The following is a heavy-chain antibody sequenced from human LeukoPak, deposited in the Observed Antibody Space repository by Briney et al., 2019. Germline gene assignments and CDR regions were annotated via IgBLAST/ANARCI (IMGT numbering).Heavy chain of an antibody. J-gene: IGHJ4*02. CDR2: IRDNGSTR. CDR3: AKVPHSWGLFDS. V-gene: IGHV3-30*02. CDR1: GFSFSRYG. D-gene: IGHD3-16*01. Sequence: PRGSLRLSCAASGFSFSRYGLHWVRQAPGKGLEWMAFIRDNGSTRYYADSVKGRFTVSRDNSKNTLYLQMDSLRTEDTAVYYCAKVPHSWGLFDSWGQGTLVTVSS.